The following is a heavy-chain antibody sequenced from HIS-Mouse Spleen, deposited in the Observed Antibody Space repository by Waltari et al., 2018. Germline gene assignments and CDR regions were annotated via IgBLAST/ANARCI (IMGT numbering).Heavy chain of an antibody. V-gene: IGHV4-39*07. D-gene: IGHD6-13*01. CDR1: GASISSSSYY. J-gene: IGHJ2*01. CDR3: AREIPYSSSWYDWYFDL. Sequence: QLQLQESGPGLVKPSETLSLPCTVSGASISSSSYYWGWIGQPPGKGLEWIGSIYYSGSTYYNPSLKSRVTISVDTSKNQFSLKLSSVTAADTAVYYCAREIPYSSSWYDWYFDLWGRGTLVTVSS. CDR2: IYYSGST.